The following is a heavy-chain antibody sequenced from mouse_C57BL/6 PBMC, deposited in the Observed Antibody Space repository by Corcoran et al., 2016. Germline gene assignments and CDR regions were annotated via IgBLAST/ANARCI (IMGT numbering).Heavy chain of an antibody. V-gene: IGHV9-3*01. J-gene: IGHJ4*01. CDR2: IHTYSGVP. CDR3: ARNYMDY. Sequence: QIQFVQSGPEQKKPGETVKISCKASGFTFTTYGMSWVKQAPGKGLKWMGWIHTYSGVPTYADDFKGRFAFSLETSASTAYLQINNLKNEDTATNFCARNYMDYWGQGTSVTVSS. D-gene: IGHD2-1*01. CDR1: GFTFTTYG.